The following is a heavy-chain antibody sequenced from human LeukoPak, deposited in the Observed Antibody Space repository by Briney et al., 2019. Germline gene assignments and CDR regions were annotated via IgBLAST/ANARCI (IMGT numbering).Heavy chain of an antibody. J-gene: IGHJ4*02. CDR3: AKASFRIAAAGPLDY. D-gene: IGHD6-13*01. V-gene: IGHV3-74*01. CDR1: GFTVKRYY. CDR2: ISDDGRAT. Sequence: GGSLRLSCAASGFTVKRYYMYWIRQAPGRGPMWVSRISDDGRATLYADFAKGRFTISRDNSKNTLYLQMNSLRAEDTAVYYCAKASFRIAAAGPLDYWGQGTLVTVSS.